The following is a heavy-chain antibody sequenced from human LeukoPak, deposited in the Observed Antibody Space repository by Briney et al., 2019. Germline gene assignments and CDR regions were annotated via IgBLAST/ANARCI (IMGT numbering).Heavy chain of an antibody. CDR3: ARDRPDPAPNPYYDFWSGYSLFDY. CDR2: ISAYNGNT. CDR1: GYTFTSYG. J-gene: IGHJ4*02. Sequence: GASVKVSCKASGYTFTSYGISWVRQAPGQGVEWMGWISAYNGNTNYAQKLQGRVTMTTDTSTSTAYMELRSLRSDDTAVYYCARDRPDPAPNPYYDFWSGYSLFDYWGQRTLVTVSS. D-gene: IGHD3-3*01. V-gene: IGHV1-18*01.